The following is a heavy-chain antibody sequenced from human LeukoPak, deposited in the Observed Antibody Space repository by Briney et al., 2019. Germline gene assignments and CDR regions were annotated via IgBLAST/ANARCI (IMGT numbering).Heavy chain of an antibody. CDR2: ISYDGSNK. D-gene: IGHD3-22*01. Sequence: PGGSLRLSCAASRFTFSTYVMTWVRQAPGKGLEWVAVISYDGSNKYYADSVKGRFTISRDNSKNTLYLQMNSLRAEDTAVYYCAKDDSSGYYSFFDYWGQGTLVTVSS. CDR3: AKDDSSGYYSFFDY. V-gene: IGHV3-30*18. J-gene: IGHJ4*02. CDR1: RFTFSTYV.